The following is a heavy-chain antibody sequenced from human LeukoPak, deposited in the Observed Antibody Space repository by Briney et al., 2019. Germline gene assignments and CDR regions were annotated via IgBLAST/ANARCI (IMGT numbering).Heavy chain of an antibody. V-gene: IGHV4-59*08. CDR3: ASAVWWGAFDI. D-gene: IGHD1-26*01. Sequence: PSETLSLTCTVSGGSISSYYWSWIRQPPGKGLEWIGYIYYSGSTNYNPSLKSRVTISVDTSKNQFSLKLSSVTAADTAVYYCASAVWWGAFDIWGQGTMVTVSS. CDR2: IYYSGST. J-gene: IGHJ3*02. CDR1: GGSISSYY.